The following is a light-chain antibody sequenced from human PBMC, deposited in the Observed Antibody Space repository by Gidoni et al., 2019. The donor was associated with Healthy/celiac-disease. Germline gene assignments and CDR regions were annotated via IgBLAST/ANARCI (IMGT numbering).Light chain of an antibody. CDR3: QQYDNWPPMYT. V-gene: IGKV3-15*01. CDR2: GAS. J-gene: IGKJ2*01. CDR1: QSVSSN. Sequence: EIVMTQSPATLSVSPGERATLSCRASQSVSSNLAWYQQKPGQAPRPLIYGASTRATGIPARFSGSGSGTGFTLTISSLQSEDFAVYYCQQYDNWPPMYTFGQGTKLEIK.